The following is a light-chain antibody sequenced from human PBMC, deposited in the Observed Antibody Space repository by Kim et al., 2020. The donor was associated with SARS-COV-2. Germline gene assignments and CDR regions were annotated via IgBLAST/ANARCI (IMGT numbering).Light chain of an antibody. Sequence: SPGETPPLACRPSQSVSDNFLAWYQQNPCPAPRLLVYGASSRATGITDRFSGGGSGTDFTLTISRLEPEDSAVYYCQQYGRSPLYTFGQGTKLEI. CDR1: QSVSDNF. J-gene: IGKJ2*01. CDR2: GAS. CDR3: QQYGRSPLYT. V-gene: IGKV3-20*01.